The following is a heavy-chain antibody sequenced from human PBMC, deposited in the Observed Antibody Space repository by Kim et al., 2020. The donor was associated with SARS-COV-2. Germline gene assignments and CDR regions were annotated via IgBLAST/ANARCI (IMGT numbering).Heavy chain of an antibody. D-gene: IGHD2-2*01. V-gene: IGHV3-23*01. J-gene: IGHJ6*02. CDR1: GFSFSNYA. CDR2: LSHSGTNT. CDR3: AKGGIVPAALLDFYYYAMDV. Sequence: GGSLRLSCVASGFSFSNYAMSWVRQAPGKGLEWIATLSHSGTNTYSADSVKGRFSVSRDNSRNTLYLQLNSLGIDDTARYYCAKGGIVPAALLDFYYYAMDVWGHGTTLTVSS.